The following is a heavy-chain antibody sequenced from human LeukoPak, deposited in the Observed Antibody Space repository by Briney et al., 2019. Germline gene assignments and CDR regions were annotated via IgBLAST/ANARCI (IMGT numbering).Heavy chain of an antibody. V-gene: IGHV4-59*08. Sequence: ASETLSLTCTVSGGSISSYYWSWIRQPPGKGLEWIGYIYYSGSTNYNPSLKSRVTISVDTSKNQFSLKLSSVTAADTAVYYCARRSRGWSVFDYWGQGTLVTVSS. CDR2: IYYSGST. CDR1: GGSISSYY. CDR3: ARRSRGWSVFDY. J-gene: IGHJ4*02. D-gene: IGHD2-8*01.